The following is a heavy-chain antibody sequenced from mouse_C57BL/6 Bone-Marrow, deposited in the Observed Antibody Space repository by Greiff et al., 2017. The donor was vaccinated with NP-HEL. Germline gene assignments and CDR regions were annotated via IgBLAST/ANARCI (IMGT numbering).Heavy chain of an antibody. Sequence: QVQLQQPGAELVRPGSSVKLSCKASGYTFTSYWMDWVKQRPGQGLEWIGNIYPSDSETHYNQKFKDKATLTVDKSSSTAYMQLSSLTSEDSAVYYCASPYGNYVRFAYWGQGTLVTVSA. CDR3: ASPYGNYVRFAY. CDR2: IYPSDSET. J-gene: IGHJ3*01. CDR1: GYTFTSYW. D-gene: IGHD2-1*01. V-gene: IGHV1-61*01.